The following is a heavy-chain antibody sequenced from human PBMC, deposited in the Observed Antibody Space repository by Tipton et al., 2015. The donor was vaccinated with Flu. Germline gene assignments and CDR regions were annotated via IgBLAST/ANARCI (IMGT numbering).Heavy chain of an antibody. Sequence: TLSLTCTVSGGSMSSYYWSLIRQPPGKGLEWLVYMYHGGSTNYNPSLRSRLSIAGDTSQNRFSLDLSSVTVADTAVYYCVSYGVTCGSNGALDDWGQGTLITVSS. CDR1: GGSMSSYY. D-gene: IGHD4/OR15-4a*01. V-gene: IGHV4-59*01. CDR3: VSYGVTCGSNGALDD. CDR2: MYHGGST. J-gene: IGHJ3*01.